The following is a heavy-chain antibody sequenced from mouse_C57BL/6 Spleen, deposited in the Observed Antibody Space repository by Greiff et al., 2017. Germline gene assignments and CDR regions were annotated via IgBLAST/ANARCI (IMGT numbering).Heavy chain of an antibody. Sequence: QVQLQQPGAELVMPGASVKLSCKASGYTFTSYWMHWVKQRPGQGLEWIGEIDPSDSYTNYNQKFKGKSTLTVDKSSSTAYMQLSSLTSEDSAVYYCARWGGYYYGSSYLWYFDVWGTGTTVTVSS. V-gene: IGHV1-69*01. D-gene: IGHD1-1*01. CDR1: GYTFTSYW. J-gene: IGHJ1*03. CDR2: IDPSDSYT. CDR3: ARWGGYYYGSSYLWYFDV.